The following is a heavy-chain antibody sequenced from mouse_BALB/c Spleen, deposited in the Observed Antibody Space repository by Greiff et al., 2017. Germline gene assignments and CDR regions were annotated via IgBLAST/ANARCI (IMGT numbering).Heavy chain of an antibody. CDR2: INPGSGGT. V-gene: IGHV1-54*01. Sequence: VKLMESGAELVRPGTSVKVSCKASGYAFTNYLIEWVKQRPGQGLEWIGVINPGSGGTNYNEKFKGKATLTADKSSSTAYMQLSSLTSDDSAVYFCARSKVTTGDYWGQGTTLTVSS. J-gene: IGHJ2*01. CDR1: GYAFTNYL. D-gene: IGHD1-1*01. CDR3: ARSKVTTGDY.